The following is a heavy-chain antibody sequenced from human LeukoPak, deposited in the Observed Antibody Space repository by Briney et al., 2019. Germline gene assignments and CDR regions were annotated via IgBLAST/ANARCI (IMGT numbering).Heavy chain of an antibody. Sequence: GGSLRLSCAASGFTFSNSLMQWVRHVPGKRLVWVARIYTDGGTTHYADSVKGRFTISRDNSKNTLYLLMNRLRAEDTAVYYCARYIDGYSCWGQGTLGTVSS. CDR3: ARYIDGYSC. J-gene: IGHJ4*02. V-gene: IGHV3-74*01. CDR1: GFTFSNSL. CDR2: IYTDGGTT. D-gene: IGHD5-24*01.